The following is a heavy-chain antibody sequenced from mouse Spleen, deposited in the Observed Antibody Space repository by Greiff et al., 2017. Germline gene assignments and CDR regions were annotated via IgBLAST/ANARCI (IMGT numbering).Heavy chain of an antibody. Sequence: VKLVESGGGLVQSGRSLRLSCATSGFTFSDFYMEWVRQAPGKGLEWIAASRNKANDYTTEYSASVKGRFIVSRDTSQSILYLQMNALRAEDTAMYYCARDPYDYDGAMDYWGQGTSVTVSS. CDR1: GFTFSDFY. D-gene: IGHD2-4*01. V-gene: IGHV7-1*01. CDR2: SRNKANDYTT. CDR3: ARDPYDYDGAMDY. J-gene: IGHJ4*01.